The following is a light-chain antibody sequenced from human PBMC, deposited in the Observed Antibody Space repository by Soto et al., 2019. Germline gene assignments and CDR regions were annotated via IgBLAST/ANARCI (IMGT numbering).Light chain of an antibody. CDR2: WAS. Sequence: DIVMTQSPDSLAVFLGERATINCKSSQNVLYSSNNKNYLAWYQQKPGQPPKLLIYWASTRESGVPDRFSGSGSGTDFTLTISSLRAEDVAVYYCQQYFSTPSFGPGTKVEIK. CDR3: QQYFSTPS. J-gene: IGKJ3*01. V-gene: IGKV4-1*01. CDR1: QNVLYSSNNKNY.